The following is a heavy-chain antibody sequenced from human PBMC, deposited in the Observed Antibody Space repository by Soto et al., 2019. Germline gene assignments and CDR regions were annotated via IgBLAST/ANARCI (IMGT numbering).Heavy chain of an antibody. CDR3: ARDLGSIRCS. CDR1: GFTVSTNY. D-gene: IGHD6-13*01. CDR2: IYADGNT. Sequence: EVQLVESGGGLVQPGGSLRLSCAASGFTVSTNYMTWVRQAPGKGLQWVSVIYADGNTFYADSVKGRFTISRDNSKNTLYLQMNSLRAEDTAVYYCARDLGSIRCSWGQGTLVTVSS. V-gene: IGHV3-66*01. J-gene: IGHJ1*01.